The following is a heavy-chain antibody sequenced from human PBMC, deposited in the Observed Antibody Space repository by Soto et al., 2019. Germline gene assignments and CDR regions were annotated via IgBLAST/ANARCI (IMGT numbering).Heavy chain of an antibody. D-gene: IGHD1-20*01. CDR3: EREREITDDYSLYGLDV. CDR2: INPANGNT. V-gene: IGHV1-3*01. CDR1: GYRFTTFA. J-gene: IGHJ6*02. Sequence: QVRLAQSGTEVREPGASVKISCQTSGYRFTTFAIQWVRRAAGQRLEWMGWINPANGNTKYAQKFQGRVKIAADTSASTVFMELSNLRPEDTAVYFCEREREITDDYSLYGLDVWGQGTAISVSS.